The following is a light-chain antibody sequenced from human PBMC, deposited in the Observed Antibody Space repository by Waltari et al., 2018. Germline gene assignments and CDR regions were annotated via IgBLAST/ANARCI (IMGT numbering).Light chain of an antibody. Sequence: EIVLTQSPGTLSSSPGERATLSCRASQRVNSNYFAWYQQKPGQAPMLLIYGGSTRATDIPDRFSGSGSGTDFTLTISSLQAEDVAVYYCQQYVNIPFTFGPGTQVDVK. CDR1: QRVNSNY. V-gene: IGKV3-20*01. CDR2: GGS. J-gene: IGKJ3*01. CDR3: QQYVNIPFT.